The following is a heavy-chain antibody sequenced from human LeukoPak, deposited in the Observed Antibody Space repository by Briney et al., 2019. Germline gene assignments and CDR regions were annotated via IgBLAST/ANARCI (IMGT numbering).Heavy chain of an antibody. J-gene: IGHJ4*02. CDR1: GFTFSSYA. Sequence: GGSLRLSCAASGFTFSSYAMSWVRQAPGKGLEWVSTISGGGGSTYYADSVKGRFTSSRDNSENTLYLQMNSLRAEDTAIYYCAKGGEGHTAFDYWGQGTLVTVSS. V-gene: IGHV3-23*01. CDR3: AKGGEGHTAFDY. CDR2: ISGGGGST. D-gene: IGHD3-16*01.